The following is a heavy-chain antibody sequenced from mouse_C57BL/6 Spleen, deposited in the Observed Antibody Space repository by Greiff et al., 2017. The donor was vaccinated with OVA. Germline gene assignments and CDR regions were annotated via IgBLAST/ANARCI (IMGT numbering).Heavy chain of an antibody. CDR3: ARRGLRRSDYFGY. CDR1: GYTFTSYW. J-gene: IGHJ2*01. V-gene: IGHV1-50*01. D-gene: IGHD2-4*01. CDR2: IDPSDSYT. Sequence: QVQLQQPGAELVKPGASVKLSCKASGYTFTSYWMQWVKQRPGQGLEWIGEIDPSDSYTNYNQKFKGKATLTVDTSSSTAYMQLSSLTSEDSAVYYCARRGLRRSDYFGYWGQGTTLTVSS.